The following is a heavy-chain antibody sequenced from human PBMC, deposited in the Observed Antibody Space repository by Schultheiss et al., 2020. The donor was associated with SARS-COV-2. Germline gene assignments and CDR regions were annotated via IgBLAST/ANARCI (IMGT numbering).Heavy chain of an antibody. Sequence: GESLKISCAASGFTFSSYAMSWVRQAPGKGLECISYISSSSSAIYYADSVKGRFTISRDNARNSLYLQMNSLRDEDTAVYYCAGGAHWGQGTLVTVSS. CDR3: AGGAH. CDR2: ISSSSSAI. J-gene: IGHJ4*02. CDR1: GFTFSSYA. D-gene: IGHD3-16*01. V-gene: IGHV3-48*02.